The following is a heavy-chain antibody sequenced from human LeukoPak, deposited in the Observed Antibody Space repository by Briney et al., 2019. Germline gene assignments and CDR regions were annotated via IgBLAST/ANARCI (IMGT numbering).Heavy chain of an antibody. CDR2: ISAYDGNT. CDR1: GYTFTSYG. CDR3: ARLPAAIYDILTGYSHYGMDV. D-gene: IGHD3-9*01. J-gene: IGHJ6*02. Sequence: ASVKVSCKASGYTFTSYGISWVRQAPGQGLEWMGWISAYDGNTNYAQKLQGRVTMTTDTSTSTAYMELRSLRSDDTAVYYCARLPAAIYDILTGYSHYGMDVWGQGTTVTVSS. V-gene: IGHV1-18*01.